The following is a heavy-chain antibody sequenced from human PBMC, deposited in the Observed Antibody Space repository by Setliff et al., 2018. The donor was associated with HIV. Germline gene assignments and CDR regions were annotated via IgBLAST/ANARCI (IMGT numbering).Heavy chain of an antibody. CDR1: GGSISSTNYF. CDR2: IYYHGST. Sequence: SETLSLTCTVSGGSISSTNYFWGWIRQPPGKGLEWIGTIYYHGSTYYNPSLKSRVTISIDTSKNQFSLQLTSVTAADTAVYYCARRGESTGSWFSSWYSYDMDVWGQGTTVTVSS. V-gene: IGHV4-39*01. D-gene: IGHD2-15*01. CDR3: ARRGESTGSWFSSWYSYDMDV. J-gene: IGHJ6*02.